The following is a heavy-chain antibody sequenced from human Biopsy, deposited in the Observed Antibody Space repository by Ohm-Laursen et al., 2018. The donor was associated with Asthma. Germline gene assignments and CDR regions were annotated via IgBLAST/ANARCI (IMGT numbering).Heavy chain of an antibody. D-gene: IGHD4-17*01. CDR3: ASDFPKDYVRYNFQF. CDR1: GYSLTDLS. CDR2: HDHEEGGT. V-gene: IGHV1-24*01. J-gene: IGHJ4*02. Sequence: ESSVKVSWKISGYSLTDLSMHWVRQAPGQGLEWMGGHDHEEGGTVNARRFQGRVTMTEDTSTDTAYMELSSLSSGDTAVYYCASDFPKDYVRYNFQFWGQGTLVTVSS.